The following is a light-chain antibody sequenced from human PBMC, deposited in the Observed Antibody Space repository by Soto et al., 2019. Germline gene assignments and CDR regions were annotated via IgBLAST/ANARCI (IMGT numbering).Light chain of an antibody. CDR2: DAS. Sequence: EIVMTQSPATLSVSPGDRATLSCRASQSVGNDLAWYQQKPGQAPRLLIYDASTRATGIPARFSGSGSGTEFTLTISSLLSEDFAVYFCQQYGTSPYTFGQGTKLQIK. CDR1: QSVGND. CDR3: QQYGTSPYT. V-gene: IGKV3D-15*02. J-gene: IGKJ2*01.